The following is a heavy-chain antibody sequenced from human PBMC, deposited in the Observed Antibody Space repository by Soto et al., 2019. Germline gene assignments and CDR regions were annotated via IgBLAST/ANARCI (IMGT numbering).Heavy chain of an antibody. D-gene: IGHD3-22*01. CDR1: GGSVSSGSYY. CDR3: VEGDSSGYIFDH. CDR2: IYYSGCT. Sequence: QVQLQESGPGLVKPSETLSLTCTVSGGSVSSGSYYWSWIRQPPGKGLEWIGYIYYSGCTNYNPPPKSRAAIPVDTTKNQFAPKLSFVTAADKAVYYGVEGDSSGYIFDHWGQGTLVAVSS. V-gene: IGHV4-61*01. J-gene: IGHJ4*02.